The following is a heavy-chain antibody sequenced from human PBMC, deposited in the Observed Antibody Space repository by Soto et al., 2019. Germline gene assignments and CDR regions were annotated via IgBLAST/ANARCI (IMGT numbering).Heavy chain of an antibody. Sequence: QVQLQQWGAGLLKPSETLSLTCAVYGRSFSGYYWSWIRQPPGKGLEWIGEINHSGSTNYNPSLKSRVTISVDTSKNQFSLKLSSVTAADTAVYYCASLYYFDYWGQGTLVTVSS. CDR1: GRSFSGYY. CDR2: INHSGST. V-gene: IGHV4-34*01. CDR3: ASLYYFDY. J-gene: IGHJ4*02.